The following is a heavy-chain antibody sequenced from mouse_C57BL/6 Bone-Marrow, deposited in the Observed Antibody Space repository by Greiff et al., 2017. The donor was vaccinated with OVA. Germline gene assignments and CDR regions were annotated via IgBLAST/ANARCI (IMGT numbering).Heavy chain of an antibody. J-gene: IGHJ3*01. CDR2: IYPGSGST. D-gene: IGHD1-1*01. CDR3: AREGYCGSRGAY. CDR1: GYTFTSYW. V-gene: IGHV1-55*01. Sequence: QVQLQQPGAELVKPGASVKMSCKASGYTFTSYWITWVKQRPGQGLEWIGDIYPGSGSTNYNEKFKSKATLTVDTSSSTAYMQLSSLSSEDSAVYYLAREGYCGSRGAYWGQGTLVTVSA.